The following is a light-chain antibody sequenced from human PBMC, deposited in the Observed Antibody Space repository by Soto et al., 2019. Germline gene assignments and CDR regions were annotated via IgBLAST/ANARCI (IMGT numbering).Light chain of an antibody. Sequence: AIQLTQSPSSLSASVGDRVTITCRASQGISSALAWYQQKPGKAPKLLIYDASSLESGVPSRFSGSGSGTEFTLTISSLQPDDFATYYCQQYNSYSYTFGQGTKVDIK. CDR3: QQYNSYSYT. CDR2: DAS. V-gene: IGKV1-13*02. J-gene: IGKJ2*01. CDR1: QGISSA.